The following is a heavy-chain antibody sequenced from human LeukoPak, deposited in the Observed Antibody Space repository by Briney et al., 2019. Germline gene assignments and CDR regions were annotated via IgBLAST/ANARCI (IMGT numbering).Heavy chain of an antibody. CDR2: INHSGRT. CDR3: ASGRDGYNDY. Sequence: SETLSLTCAVYGGSFSGYDWSWIRQPPGKGLEWIGEINHSGRTNYNPSLKSRVTISVDTSKNQFSLKLSSVTAADTAVYYCASGRDGYNDYWGQGTLVTVSS. D-gene: IGHD5-24*01. CDR1: GGSFSGYD. J-gene: IGHJ4*02. V-gene: IGHV4-34*01.